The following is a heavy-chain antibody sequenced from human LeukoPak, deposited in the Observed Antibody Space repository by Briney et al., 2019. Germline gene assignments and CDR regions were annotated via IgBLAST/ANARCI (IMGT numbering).Heavy chain of an antibody. CDR3: ARLGGPYGSGTFYYYYIDV. V-gene: IGHV5-51*01. Sequence: GESLKISCKGSGYSFTSYWIGWVRQMPGKGLEWMGIIYPGDSDTRYSPSFQGQVTISADKSISTAYLQWSSLKASDTAMYYCARLGGPYGSGTFYYYYIDVWGTGTTVTVSS. J-gene: IGHJ6*03. CDR1: GYSFTSYW. CDR2: IYPGDSDT. D-gene: IGHD3-10*01.